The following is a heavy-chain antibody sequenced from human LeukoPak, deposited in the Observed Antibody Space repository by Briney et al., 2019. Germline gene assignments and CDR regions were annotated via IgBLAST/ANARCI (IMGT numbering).Heavy chain of an antibody. CDR1: GFTFSDYY. CDR3: ARERVPAATFVWFDP. J-gene: IGHJ5*02. CDR2: ISSSSSYI. D-gene: IGHD2-2*01. Sequence: GGSLRLSCAASGFTFSDYYMSWIRQAPGKGLEWVSSISSSSSYIYYADSVKGRFTISRDNAKNSLYLQMNSLRAEDTAVYYCARERVPAATFVWFDPWGQGTLVTVSS. V-gene: IGHV3-11*06.